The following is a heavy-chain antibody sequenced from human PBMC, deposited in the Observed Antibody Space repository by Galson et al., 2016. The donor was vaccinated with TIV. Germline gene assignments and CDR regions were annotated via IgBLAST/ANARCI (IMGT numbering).Heavy chain of an antibody. V-gene: IGHV1-18*01. D-gene: IGHD2-15*01. Sequence: SVKVSCKASGYTFNNYGVSWVRQAPGQGPEWMEWINAYNGNTNYAQKLQGRVTMTTDPSTSTAYMELRSLRSDDTAVYYCARVGATGCSGDNCYSLDYWGQGTLVTVSS. CDR3: ARVGATGCSGDNCYSLDY. CDR2: INAYNGNT. J-gene: IGHJ4*02. CDR1: GYTFNNYG.